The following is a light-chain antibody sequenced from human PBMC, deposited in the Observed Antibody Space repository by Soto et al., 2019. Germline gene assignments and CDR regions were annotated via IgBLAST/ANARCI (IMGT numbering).Light chain of an antibody. J-gene: IGLJ2*01. CDR3: ASWDDSLSGVL. CDR2: RNN. CDR1: SSNIGSYY. Sequence: QSVLTQSPSASGTPGQWVTISCSGGSSNIGSYYVDWYQQFPGPAPKLLIYRNNQRPSGVPDRFSGSKSGTSGSLAISGLQSEDEADYYCASWDDSLSGVLFGGGTKLTVL. V-gene: IGLV1-47*01.